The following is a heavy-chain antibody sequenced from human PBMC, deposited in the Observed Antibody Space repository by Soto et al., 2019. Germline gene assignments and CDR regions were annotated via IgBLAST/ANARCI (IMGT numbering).Heavy chain of an antibody. CDR2: ISSSSSYI. V-gene: IGHV3-21*01. Sequence: EVQLVESGGGLVKPGGSLRLSCAGSGFTFSSYSMNWARQAPGKGLEWVSSISSSSSYIYYADSVKGRFTISRDNAKNSLYLQMNSLRADDTAVYYCARDSEGYCSGGSCYSPDWGQGTLVTVSS. CDR1: GFTFSSYS. CDR3: ARDSEGYCSGGSCYSPD. D-gene: IGHD2-15*01. J-gene: IGHJ4*02.